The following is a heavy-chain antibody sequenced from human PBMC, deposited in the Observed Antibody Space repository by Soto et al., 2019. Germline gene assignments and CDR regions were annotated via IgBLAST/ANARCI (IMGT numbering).Heavy chain of an antibody. CDR3: ARSAHLRFLEWSS. CDR1: GYTFTSYY. Sequence: ASVKVSCKASGYTFTSYYMHWVRQAPGQGLEWMGIINPSGGSTSYAQKFQGRVTMTRDTSTSTVYMELSSLKASDTAMYYCARSAHLRFLEWSSWGQGTLVTVSS. V-gene: IGHV1-46*01. D-gene: IGHD3-3*01. J-gene: IGHJ4*02. CDR2: INPSGGST.